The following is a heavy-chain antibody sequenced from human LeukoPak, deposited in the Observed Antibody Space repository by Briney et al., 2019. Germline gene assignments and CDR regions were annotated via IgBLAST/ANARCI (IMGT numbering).Heavy chain of an antibody. CDR3: ARSTVPGPGFDY. CDR1: GGTFSSCA. D-gene: IGHD4-17*01. J-gene: IGHJ4*02. Sequence: ASVKVFCKASGGTFSSCAISWVRQAPGQGLGWMGGIIPIFGTVNYAQKFQGRVTITADESTSTAYMELSSLRSEDTAVYYCARSTVPGPGFDYWGQGTLVTVSS. CDR2: IIPIFGTV. V-gene: IGHV1-69*13.